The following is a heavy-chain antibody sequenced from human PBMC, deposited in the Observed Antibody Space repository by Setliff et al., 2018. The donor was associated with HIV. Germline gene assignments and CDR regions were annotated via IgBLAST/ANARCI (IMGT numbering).Heavy chain of an antibody. CDR1: GFTFSNYG. D-gene: IGHD2-21*02. J-gene: IGHJ4*02. V-gene: IGHV3-30*02. CDR3: AKGVVVTTTDLYFLDY. Sequence: PGGSLRLSCAASGFTFSNYGVHWVRQAPGKGLEWVASIKYDGSDKYYADSVKGRFTISRDNSKNTLYLQMNSLRADDMAVYYCAKGVVVTTTDLYFLDYWGQGTPVTVSS. CDR2: IKYDGSDK.